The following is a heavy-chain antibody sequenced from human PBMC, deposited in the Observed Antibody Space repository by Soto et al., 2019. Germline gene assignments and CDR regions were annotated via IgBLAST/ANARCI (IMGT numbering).Heavy chain of an antibody. D-gene: IGHD2-15*01. V-gene: IGHV4-59*01. J-gene: IGHJ5*02. CDR1: GGSISSYY. CDR2: IYYSGST. Sequence: QVQLQESGPGLVKPSETLSLTCTVSGGSISSYYWSWIRQPPGKGLEWIGYIYYSGSTNYNPSLKSRVTXPXXXSXXQFSLKLSSVTAADTAVYYCARSMGLYCSGGSCYGGDWFDPWGQGTLVTVSS. CDR3: ARSMGLYCSGGSCYGGDWFDP.